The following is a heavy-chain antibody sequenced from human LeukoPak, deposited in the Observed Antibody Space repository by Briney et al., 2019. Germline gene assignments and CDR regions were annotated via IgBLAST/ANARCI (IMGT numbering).Heavy chain of an antibody. CDR1: GFTFSSYA. CDR2: ISGSGGST. Sequence: GGSLRLSCAASGFTFSSYAMSWVRQAPGKGLEWVSAISGSGGSTYYADSVKGRFTISRDNAKNSLYLQMNSLRAEDTAVYYCARDGYCSGGSCYVGFDYWGQGTLVTVSS. J-gene: IGHJ4*02. CDR3: ARDGYCSGGSCYVGFDY. D-gene: IGHD2-15*01. V-gene: IGHV3-23*01.